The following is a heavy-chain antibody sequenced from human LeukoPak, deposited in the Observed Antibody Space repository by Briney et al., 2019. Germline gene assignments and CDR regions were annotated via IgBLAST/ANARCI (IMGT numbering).Heavy chain of an antibody. CDR1: GFPFTMYA. D-gene: IGHD4-17*01. Sequence: GGSLRLSCAASGFPFTMYAMNWVRQAPGKGLEWVSDISASGDRIKYADSAKGRFTISRDNSKNTLYLQINSLRAEDTAVYFCAKGHGDYPGSYLHSWGQGTLVTVSS. V-gene: IGHV3-23*01. CDR2: ISASGDRI. J-gene: IGHJ4*02. CDR3: AKGHGDYPGSYLHS.